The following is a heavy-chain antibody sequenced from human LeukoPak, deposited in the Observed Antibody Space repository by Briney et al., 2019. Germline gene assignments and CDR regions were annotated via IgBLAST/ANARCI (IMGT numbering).Heavy chain of an antibody. CDR3: ARHRSKWLQSSFDY. D-gene: IGHD5-24*01. V-gene: IGHV4-38-2*02. CDR2: IYHSGST. CDR1: GYSISSGYY. Sequence: SETLSLTCTVSGYSISSGYYWGWIRQPPGKGLEWIGSIYHSGSTYYNPSLKSRVTISVDTSKNQFSLKLSSVTAADTAVYYCARHRSKWLQSSFDYWGQGTLVTVSS. J-gene: IGHJ4*02.